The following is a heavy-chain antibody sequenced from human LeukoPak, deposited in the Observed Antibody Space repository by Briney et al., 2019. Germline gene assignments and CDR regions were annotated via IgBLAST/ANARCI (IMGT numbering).Heavy chain of an antibody. J-gene: IGHJ4*02. V-gene: IGHV4-34*01. CDR1: GGSFSGYY. CDR3: ARHSPRDAYYSDY. D-gene: IGHD5-24*01. CDR2: INHSGST. Sequence: PSETLSLTCAVYGGSFSGYYWSWIRQPPEKGLEWIGEINHSGSTYYNPSLKSRVTISVDTSKNQFSLKLSSVTAADTAVYYCARHSPRDAYYSDYWGQGTLVTVSS.